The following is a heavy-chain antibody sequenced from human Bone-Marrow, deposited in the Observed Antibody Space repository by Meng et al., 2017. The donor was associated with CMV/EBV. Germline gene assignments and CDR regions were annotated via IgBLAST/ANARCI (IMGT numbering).Heavy chain of an antibody. Sequence: GESLKISCAASGFTLSSYWMYWVRQAPGKGLVWVSRINSDGSSTSYADSVKGRFTISRDNAKNTLHLQMNSLRAEDTAVYYCVRDSSLFYWGQGTLVTVSS. D-gene: IGHD6-6*01. J-gene: IGHJ4*02. CDR1: GFTLSSYW. CDR2: INSDGSST. CDR3: VRDSSLFY. V-gene: IGHV3-74*01.